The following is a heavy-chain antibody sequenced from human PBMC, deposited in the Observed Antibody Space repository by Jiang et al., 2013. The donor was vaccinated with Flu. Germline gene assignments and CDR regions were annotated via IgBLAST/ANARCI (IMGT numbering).Heavy chain of an antibody. V-gene: IGHV6-1*01. D-gene: IGHD6-13*01. CDR2: TYYRSKWYN. Sequence: TYYRSKWYNDYAVSVKSRITINPDTSKNQFSLQLNSVTPEDTAVYYCARDWTAAGTVGYYYYGMDVWGQGTTVTVSS. J-gene: IGHJ6*02. CDR3: ARDWTAAGTVGYYYYGMDV.